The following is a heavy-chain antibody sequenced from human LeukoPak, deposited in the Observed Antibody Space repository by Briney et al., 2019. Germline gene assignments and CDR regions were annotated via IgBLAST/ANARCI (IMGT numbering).Heavy chain of an antibody. J-gene: IGHJ1*01. D-gene: IGHD3-22*01. CDR2: FDPEDGET. Sequence: ASVKVSCKVSGYTLTELSMHWVRQAPGKGLEWMGGFDPEDGETIYAQKFQGRVTMTRDTSTSTVYMELSSLRSEDTAVYYCARETPHDSSGYDEYFQHWGQGTLVTVSS. CDR3: ARETPHDSSGYDEYFQH. CDR1: GYTLTELS. V-gene: IGHV1-24*01.